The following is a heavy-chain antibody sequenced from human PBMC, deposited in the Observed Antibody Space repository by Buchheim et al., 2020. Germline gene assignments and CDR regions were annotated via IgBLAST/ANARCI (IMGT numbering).Heavy chain of an antibody. J-gene: IGHJ6*02. CDR2: INSDGSST. Sequence: EVQLVESGGGLVQPGGSLRLSCAASGFTFSSYWMHWVRQAPGKGLVWVSRINSDGSSTSYADSVKGRFTISRDNAKNTLYLQMNSLRAEDTAVYYCARERVVVVPAAIHYYYGMDVWGQGTT. CDR1: GFTFSSYW. V-gene: IGHV3-74*01. CDR3: ARERVVVVPAAIHYYYGMDV. D-gene: IGHD2-2*02.